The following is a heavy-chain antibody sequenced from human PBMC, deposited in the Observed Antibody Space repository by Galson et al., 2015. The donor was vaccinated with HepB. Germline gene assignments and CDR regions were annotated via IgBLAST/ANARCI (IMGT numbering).Heavy chain of an antibody. D-gene: IGHD5-18*01. CDR1: GFTFSSYA. Sequence: SLRLSCAASGFTFSSYAMHWVRQAPGKGLEWVAVISYDGSNKYYADSVKGRFTISRDNSKNTLYLQMNSLRAEDTAVYYCARDADTAMVHITYYFDYWGQGTLVTVSS. V-gene: IGHV3-30-3*01. J-gene: IGHJ4*02. CDR2: ISYDGSNK. CDR3: ARDADTAMVHITYYFDY.